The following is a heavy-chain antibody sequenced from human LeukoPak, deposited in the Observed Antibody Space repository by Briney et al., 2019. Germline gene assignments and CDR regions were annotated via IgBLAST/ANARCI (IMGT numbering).Heavy chain of an antibody. CDR1: GYTFTTYD. D-gene: IGHD6-19*01. Sequence: GASVKVSCKASGYTFTTYDINWVRQATGQGLEWVGWVNPKSGYTGYAQKFQGRVTITRDTSISTAYMELSSLRSEDTAVYYCARVAGSIDYWGQGTLVTVSS. CDR2: VNPKSGYT. CDR3: ARVAGSIDY. V-gene: IGHV1-8*03. J-gene: IGHJ4*02.